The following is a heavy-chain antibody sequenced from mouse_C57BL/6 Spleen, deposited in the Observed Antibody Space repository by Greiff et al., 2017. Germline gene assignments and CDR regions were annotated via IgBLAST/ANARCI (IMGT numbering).Heavy chain of an antibody. V-gene: IGHV1-55*01. CDR1: GYTFTSYW. CDR2: IYPGSGST. D-gene: IGHD1-1*01. J-gene: IGHJ2*01. CDR3: AGSREYFDY. Sequence: QVQLQQPGAELVKPGASVKMSCKASGYTFTSYWITWVKQRPGQGLEWIGDIYPGSGSTNYNEKFKSKATLTADTSSSTAYMQLSSLTSEDSAVYYCAGSREYFDYWGQGTTLTVSS.